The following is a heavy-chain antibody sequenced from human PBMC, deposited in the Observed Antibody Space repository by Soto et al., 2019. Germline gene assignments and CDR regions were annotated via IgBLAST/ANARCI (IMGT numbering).Heavy chain of an antibody. CDR1: GYTFTNND. D-gene: IGHD6-6*01. CDR3: AREVVETSSLCLDP. J-gene: IGHJ5*02. CDR2: MNTTTNTK. Sequence: ASVKVSCKASGYTFTNNDINWVRQDPGQGLAWIGWMNTTTNTKDSAGVFEGRVSLTWDNSISTAYMQLNSLKIDDPAVYYCAREVVETSSLCLDPWGQGTLVTVSS. V-gene: IGHV1-8*01.